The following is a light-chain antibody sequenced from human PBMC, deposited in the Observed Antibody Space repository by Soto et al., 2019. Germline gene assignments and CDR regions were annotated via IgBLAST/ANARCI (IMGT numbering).Light chain of an antibody. V-gene: IGKV1-9*01. Sequence: DIPLTQSPSFLSASVGDRVTITCRASQGIWHRLAWHQQKPGKDPELLISAASTLRSGVPSRFSGSGSDTEFTLTISSLQPEDFATYYCQQFTSYPITFGQGTRLEIK. J-gene: IGKJ5*01. CDR1: QGIWHR. CDR2: AAS. CDR3: QQFTSYPIT.